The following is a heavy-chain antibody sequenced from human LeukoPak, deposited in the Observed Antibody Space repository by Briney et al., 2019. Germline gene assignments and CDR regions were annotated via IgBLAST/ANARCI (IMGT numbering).Heavy chain of an antibody. J-gene: IGHJ4*02. CDR2: IRSSSSYI. D-gene: IGHD3-9*01. V-gene: IGHV3-21*04. Sequence: GGSLRLSCAASGFTFSSYAMSWVRQAPGKGLEWVSSIRSSSSYIYYADSVKGRFTISRDNAKNSLYLQMNSLRAEDAAVYYCAKDGDTYYDILTGYSSWDYWGQGTLVTVSS. CDR3: AKDGDTYYDILTGYSSWDY. CDR1: GFTFSSYA.